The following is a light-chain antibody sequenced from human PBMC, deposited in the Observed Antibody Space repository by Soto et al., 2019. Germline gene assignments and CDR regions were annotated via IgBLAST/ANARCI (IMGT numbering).Light chain of an antibody. CDR2: GAS. J-gene: IGKJ1*01. CDR3: QQYDTSPRT. CDR1: QSVSSNY. V-gene: IGKV3-20*01. Sequence: EIVLTQSPGTPSLSPGERATLSCRASQSVSSNYLAWYQQKRGQAPRLLIYGASSRASGIPTRFSGSGSGTDFTLTISRLEPEDFAVYYCQQYDTSPRTFGQGTKVEI.